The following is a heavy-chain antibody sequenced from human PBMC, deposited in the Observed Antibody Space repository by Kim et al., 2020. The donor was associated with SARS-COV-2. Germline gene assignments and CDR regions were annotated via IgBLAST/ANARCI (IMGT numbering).Heavy chain of an antibody. V-gene: IGHV1-46*01. Sequence: KVQGRVTMTRDTSTSTVYMELSSLRSEDTAVYYCARGGSYGSVYYYYMDVWGKGTTVTVSS. D-gene: IGHD5-18*01. J-gene: IGHJ6*03. CDR3: ARGGSYGSVYYYYMDV.